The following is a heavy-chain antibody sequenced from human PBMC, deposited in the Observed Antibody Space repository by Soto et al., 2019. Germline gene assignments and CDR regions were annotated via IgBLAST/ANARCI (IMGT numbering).Heavy chain of an antibody. Sequence: GGSLRLSCAASGFTFSSYSINWVRQAPGKGLEWVSSISRNSNYIYYADSVKGRLTISRDNAKNSLYLQMNSLRAEDTAVYYCARDLTTMTFYAFDIWGQGTMVTVSS. CDR1: GFTFSSYS. CDR2: ISRNSNYI. D-gene: IGHD4-17*01. V-gene: IGHV3-21*01. CDR3: ARDLTTMTFYAFDI. J-gene: IGHJ3*02.